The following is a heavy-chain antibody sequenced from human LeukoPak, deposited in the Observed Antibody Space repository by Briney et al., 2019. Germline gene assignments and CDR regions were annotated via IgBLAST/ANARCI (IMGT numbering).Heavy chain of an antibody. J-gene: IGHJ1*01. CDR1: GGSIRSSYYY. CDR3: ARSSEATVAPIKRYLEN. CDR2: IYDSGST. Sequence: SETLSLTCTVSGGSIRSSYYYWGWIRQPPGKGLEWIGSIYDSGSTYYNPSLKSRVTASMDTSKNQFSLKLSSVTAADTAMYYCARSSEATVAPIKRYLENWGQGTLVTVSS. V-gene: IGHV4-39*01. D-gene: IGHD5-12*01.